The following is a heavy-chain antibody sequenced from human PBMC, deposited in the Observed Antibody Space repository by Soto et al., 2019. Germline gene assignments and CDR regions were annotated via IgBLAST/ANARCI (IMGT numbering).Heavy chain of an antibody. CDR2: INSDGSST. Sequence: GGSLRLSCAASGFTFSSYWMHWVRQAPGKGLVWVSRINSDGSSTSYADSVKGRFTISRDNAKNTLYLQMNSLRAEDTAVYYCARIRLRFLVWSTDGGCYGLDYWGQGTTVTVSS. V-gene: IGHV3-74*01. CDR1: GFTFSSYW. CDR3: ARIRLRFLVWSTDGGCYGLDY. J-gene: IGHJ6*02. D-gene: IGHD3-3*01.